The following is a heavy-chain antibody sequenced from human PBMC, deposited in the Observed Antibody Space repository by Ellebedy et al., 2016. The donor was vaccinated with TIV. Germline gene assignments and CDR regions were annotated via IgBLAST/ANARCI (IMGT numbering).Heavy chain of an antibody. Sequence: GESLKISCAASGFTFASHAMHWVRQAPGEGMEWVAVVSFDGSIKNHADSVKGRFTISRDNSKNTLFLQVTSLRPEDTAVYYCARGGLGEAVAGTDYWGQGTLVTVSS. D-gene: IGHD6-19*01. CDR3: ARGGLGEAVAGTDY. CDR2: VSFDGSIK. V-gene: IGHV3-30-3*01. J-gene: IGHJ4*02. CDR1: GFTFASHA.